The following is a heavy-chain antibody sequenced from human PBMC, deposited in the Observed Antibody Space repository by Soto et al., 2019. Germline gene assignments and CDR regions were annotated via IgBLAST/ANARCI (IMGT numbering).Heavy chain of an antibody. J-gene: IGHJ3*02. Sequence: SVKVSCKASGGTFSSYAISCVRQAPGQGLEWMGGIIPIFGTANYAQKFQGRVTITADKSTSTAYMELSSLRSEDTAVYYCARDGSGGSPPHHDAFDIWGQGTMVTVSS. CDR1: GGTFSSYA. CDR3: ARDGSGGSPPHHDAFDI. CDR2: IIPIFGTA. V-gene: IGHV1-69*06. D-gene: IGHD2-15*01.